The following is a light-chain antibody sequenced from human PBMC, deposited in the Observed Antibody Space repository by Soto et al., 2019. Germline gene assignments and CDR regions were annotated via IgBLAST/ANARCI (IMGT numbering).Light chain of an antibody. V-gene: IGLV2-14*03. CDR2: DVS. Sequence: QSALTQPASVSGSPGQSITISCTGTSSDVGAYHYVAWYQQYPGKAPKLIIFDVSNRPSGVSNRLSGSKSGNTASLTISGLQAEDEADYYCLSYTSSDTYVFGTGTKLTVL. CDR1: SSDVGAYHY. CDR3: LSYTSSDTYV. J-gene: IGLJ1*01.